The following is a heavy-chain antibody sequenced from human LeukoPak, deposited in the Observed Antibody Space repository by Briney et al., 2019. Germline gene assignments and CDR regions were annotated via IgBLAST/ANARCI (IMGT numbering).Heavy chain of an antibody. Sequence: SETLSLTCSVSGASISSCFWSWIRQPPGKGLEWIGYIYYSGTTNYNPSLKSRIAISLDTSKKQFSLRMRSVTAADTAVYYCARSTSGYYSKHYYFYMDVWGKGTTVTVSS. CDR2: IYYSGTT. CDR3: ARSTSGYYSKHYYFYMDV. D-gene: IGHD3-22*01. J-gene: IGHJ6*03. V-gene: IGHV4-59*01. CDR1: GASISSCF.